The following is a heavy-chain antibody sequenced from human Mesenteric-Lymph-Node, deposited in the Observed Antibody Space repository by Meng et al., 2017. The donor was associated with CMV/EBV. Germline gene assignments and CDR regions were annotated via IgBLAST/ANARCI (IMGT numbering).Heavy chain of an antibody. CDR3: ARDRGNYYGSGSYV. Sequence: ASGGSFSSYAISWVRQARGQGLGWMGWKDSNTGTPAYAQNFTGRFVFSLATSVSTAYLQITSLKAEDTAVYYGARDRGNYYGSGSYVWGQGTLVTVSS. V-gene: IGHV7-4-1*02. D-gene: IGHD3-10*01. J-gene: IGHJ4*02. CDR1: GGSFSSYA. CDR2: KDSNTGTP.